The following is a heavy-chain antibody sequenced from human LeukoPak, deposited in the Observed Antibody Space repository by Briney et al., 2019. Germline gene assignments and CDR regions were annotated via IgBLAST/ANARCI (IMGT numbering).Heavy chain of an antibody. D-gene: IGHD2-15*01. Sequence: SETLSLTCTVSGSSMSSDYFWGWVRQPPGKGPEWIGSIFHTGDVYYNPSLRSRVTLSIDTSRNQVSLKVTSVTAADTALYYCARVVASTSIDSWGQGILVTVSS. CDR2: IFHTGDV. CDR1: GSSMSSDYF. CDR3: ARVVASTSIDS. V-gene: IGHV4-38-2*02. J-gene: IGHJ4*02.